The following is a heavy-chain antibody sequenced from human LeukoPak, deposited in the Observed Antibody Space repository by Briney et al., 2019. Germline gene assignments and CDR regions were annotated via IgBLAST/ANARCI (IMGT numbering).Heavy chain of an antibody. J-gene: IGHJ4*02. V-gene: IGHV7-4-1*02. CDR1: GYTFTSYG. CDR2: INTNTGNP. Sequence: ASVKVSCKASGYTFTSYGLNWVRQAPGQGLEWMGWINTNTGNPTYAQGFTGRFVFPLDTSVSTAYLQISSLKADDTAVYYCARVFIAAPGAMGYWGQGTLVTVSS. CDR3: ARVFIAAPGAMGY. D-gene: IGHD6-13*01.